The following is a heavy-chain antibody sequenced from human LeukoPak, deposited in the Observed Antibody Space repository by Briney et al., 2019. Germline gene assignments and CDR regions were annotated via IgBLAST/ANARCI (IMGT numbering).Heavy chain of an antibody. J-gene: IGHJ1*01. Sequence: ASVRLSCKASGYTFTSYYMHWVRQAPGQGLEWMGIINPSGGSTSYAEKFQGRVTMTRDTSTSTVYMELSSLRSEDTAVYYCARDSAYYDIFQHWGQGTLVTVSS. V-gene: IGHV1-46*01. CDR1: GYTFTSYY. CDR2: INPSGGST. D-gene: IGHD3-9*01. CDR3: ARDSAYYDIFQH.